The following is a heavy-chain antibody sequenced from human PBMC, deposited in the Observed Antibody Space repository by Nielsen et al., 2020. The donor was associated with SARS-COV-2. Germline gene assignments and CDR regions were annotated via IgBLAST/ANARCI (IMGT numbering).Heavy chain of an antibody. CDR1: GFTFSYAL. V-gene: IGHV3-15*01. J-gene: IGHJ3*01. Sequence: GESLTISCAASGFTFSYALMNWVRQAPGTGLEWVVRIKTNTAGGTTDYAAPVKGRFTISRDDSKNTLYLQMNSLKTEDTAVYYCTSHITISFSTGDDVWGQGTMVTVSS. CDR3: TSHITISFSTGDDV. D-gene: IGHD3-3*01. CDR2: IKTNTAGGTT.